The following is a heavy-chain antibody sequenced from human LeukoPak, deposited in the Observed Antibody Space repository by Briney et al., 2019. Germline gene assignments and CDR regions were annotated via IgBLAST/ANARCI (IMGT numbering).Heavy chain of an antibody. CDR2: IYYSGST. CDR3: ARQTGSGLFSLP. J-gene: IGHJ4*02. CDR1: GGSISSSSYY. Sequence: PSETLSLTCTVSGGSISSSSYYWGWIRQPPGKGLEWIGSIYYSGSTCYNPSLKSRVTISVDTSKNQFSLKLSSVTAADTAVYYCARQTGSGLFSLPGGQGTLVTVSS. D-gene: IGHD3-10*01. V-gene: IGHV4-39*01.